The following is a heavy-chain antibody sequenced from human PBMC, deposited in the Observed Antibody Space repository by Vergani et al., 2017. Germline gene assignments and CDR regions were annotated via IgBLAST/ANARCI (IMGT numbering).Heavy chain of an antibody. J-gene: IGHJ6*02. D-gene: IGHD3-9*01. CDR2: IYYSGST. CDR3: ASPPLRYFDYGMDV. CDR1: GGSISSSSYY. Sequence: QLQLQESGPGLVKPSETLSLTCTVSGGSISSSSYYWGWIRQPPGKGLEWIGSIYYSGSTYYNPSLKSRVTISVDTSKNQFSLKLSSVTAADTAVYYCASPPLRYFDYGMDVWGQGTTVTVSS. V-gene: IGHV4-39*01.